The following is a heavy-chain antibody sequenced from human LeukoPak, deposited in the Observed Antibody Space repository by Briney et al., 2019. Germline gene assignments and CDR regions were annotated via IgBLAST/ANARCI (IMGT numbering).Heavy chain of an antibody. V-gene: IGHV3-15*01. Sequence: GGSLRLSCAASGFTFSSYWMSWVRQAPGKGLEWVGRIKSETDGGTTDYAAPVKGRFTISRDDSKNTLYLEVNSLKTEDTAVYYCSKYQLPHIAAIASWGQGTLVTVSS. CDR3: SKYQLPHIAAIAS. CDR2: IKSETDGGTT. J-gene: IGHJ4*02. CDR1: GFTFSSYW. D-gene: IGHD6-25*01.